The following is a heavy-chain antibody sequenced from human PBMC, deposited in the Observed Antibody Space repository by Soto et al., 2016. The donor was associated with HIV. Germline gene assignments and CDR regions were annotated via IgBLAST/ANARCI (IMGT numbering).Heavy chain of an antibody. V-gene: IGHV3-53*02. Sequence: EVQLVETGGGLIQPGGSLRLSCAASGFTVSSNYMSWVRQAPGKGLEWVSVIYSGGSTYYAGSVKGRFTISRDNSKNTLYLQMNSLRAEDTAVYYCARDSFGGSNHYWGQGTLVTVSS. CDR3: ARDSFGGSNHY. D-gene: IGHD3-10*01. CDR2: IYSGGST. CDR1: GFTVSSNY. J-gene: IGHJ4*02.